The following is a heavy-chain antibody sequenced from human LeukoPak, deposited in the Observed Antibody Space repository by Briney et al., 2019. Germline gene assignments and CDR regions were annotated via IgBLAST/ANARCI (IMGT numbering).Heavy chain of an antibody. Sequence: ASVKVSCKASGYTLTNHFMHWVRQAPGQGLEWMGIINPSGGGSTSYARKFQGRVTMTRDTSTGTVYMELSSLKSEDTAIYYCARDDSGGYDRFDYWGQGTLVTVSS. CDR3: ARDDSGGYDRFDY. CDR1: GYTLTNHF. CDR2: INPSGGGST. V-gene: IGHV1-46*01. J-gene: IGHJ4*02. D-gene: IGHD2-2*01.